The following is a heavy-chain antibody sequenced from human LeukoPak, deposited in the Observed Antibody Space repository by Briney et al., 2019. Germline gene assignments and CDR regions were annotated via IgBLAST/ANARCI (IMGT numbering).Heavy chain of an antibody. CDR2: TWSYGINK. CDR1: GFNFSSYG. Sequence: GGSLRLSCTASGFNFSSYGMHWVRQAPGKGLEWVASTWSYGINKYYADSVNGRFTISRDNSKNTLYLQMNSLRAEDTAAYYCARGGKSAFYYGKDVWGQGTTVTVSS. CDR3: ARGGKSAFYYGKDV. D-gene: IGHD5-12*01. J-gene: IGHJ6*02. V-gene: IGHV3-33*01.